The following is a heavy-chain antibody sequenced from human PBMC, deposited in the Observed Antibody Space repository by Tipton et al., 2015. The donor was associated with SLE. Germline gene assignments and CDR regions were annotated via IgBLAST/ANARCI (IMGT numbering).Heavy chain of an antibody. Sequence: TLSLTCAVSGYSIISDYWWGWIRQTPGKGLQWIGNIYHRGNSYYKPSLKSRATISIDTSNNHFSLRLTSVTAADTAVYYCGGIAAADTFDYWGQGTLVTVSS. J-gene: IGHJ4*02. CDR3: GGIAAADTFDY. V-gene: IGHV4-38-2*01. CDR1: GYSIISDYW. D-gene: IGHD6-13*01. CDR2: IYHRGNS.